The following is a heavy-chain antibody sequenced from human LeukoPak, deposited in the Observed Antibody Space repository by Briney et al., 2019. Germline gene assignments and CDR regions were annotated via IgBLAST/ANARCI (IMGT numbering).Heavy chain of an antibody. J-gene: IGHJ4*02. D-gene: IGHD1-26*01. V-gene: IGHV3-7*01. CDR2: IKEDGSEK. Sequence: GGSQRLSCAASGFTFSSYWMSWVRQAPGKGLEWVANIKEDGSEKYYVDSAKGRFTISRDNAKNSLYLQMNSLRAEDTAVYYCARDSDGSYTDYWGQGTLVTVSS. CDR1: GFTFSSYW. CDR3: ARDSDGSYTDY.